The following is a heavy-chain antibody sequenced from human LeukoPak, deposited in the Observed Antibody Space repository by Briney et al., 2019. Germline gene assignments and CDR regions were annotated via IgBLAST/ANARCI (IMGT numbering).Heavy chain of an antibody. D-gene: IGHD5-12*01. CDR2: IYYSGST. V-gene: IGHV4-39*01. Sequence: SETLSLTCTVSGGSISTTTCYWGWIRRPPGKGLEWIGNIYYSGSTNYSPSLKSRVTMSVDTSKNQFSLKLSSVTAADTAVYFCARRPYSGNDYFDSWGQGTLVTVSS. CDR3: ARRPYSGNDYFDS. CDR1: GGSISTTTCY. J-gene: IGHJ4*02.